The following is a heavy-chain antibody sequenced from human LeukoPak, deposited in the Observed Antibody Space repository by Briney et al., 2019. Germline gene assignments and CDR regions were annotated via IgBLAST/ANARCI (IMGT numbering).Heavy chain of an antibody. CDR2: ISGSGGST. V-gene: IGHV3-23*01. Sequence: GGSLRLSCAASGFTFSSYAMSWVRQAPGKGLEWVSAISGSGGSTYYADSVKGRFTISRDNSKNTLYLQMNSLRAEDTAVYYCAKGPNYYYDSSGYYYDYWGQGTLVTVSS. CDR3: AKGPNYYYDSSGYYYDY. CDR1: GFTFSSYA. D-gene: IGHD3-22*01. J-gene: IGHJ4*02.